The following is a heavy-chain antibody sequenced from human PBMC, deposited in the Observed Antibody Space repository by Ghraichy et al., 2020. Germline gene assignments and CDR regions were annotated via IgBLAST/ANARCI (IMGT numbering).Heavy chain of an antibody. J-gene: IGHJ4*02. CDR1: GFSFSDAW. D-gene: IGHD3-22*01. V-gene: IGHV3-15*01. Sequence: GGSLRLSCAASGFSFSDAWMTWVRQAPGKGLEWVGRIKSRTSGKTTDYAAPVKGRFTISRDDSKNMLYLQMSSLKTEDTALYYCTPDTYDSTGYSNEAWGQGTLVTVSS. CDR2: IKSRTSGKTT. CDR3: TPDTYDSTGYSNEA.